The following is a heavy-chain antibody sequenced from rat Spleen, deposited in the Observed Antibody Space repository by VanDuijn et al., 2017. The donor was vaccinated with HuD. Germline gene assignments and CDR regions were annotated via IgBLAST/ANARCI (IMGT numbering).Heavy chain of an antibody. CDR3: AMSGYYSSYTRLMDA. D-gene: IGHD1-2*01. Sequence: EVQLQESGPGLVKPSQSLSLTCSVTGHSITSNYWGWIRKFPGNKMEWMGYIGYSGRPSYNPSLKSRIPITSDTTKNQFFLQVNSVTSEDTATYYCAMSGYYSSYTRLMDAWGQGASVTVSS. CDR2: IGYSGRP. J-gene: IGHJ4*01. V-gene: IGHV3-1*01. CDR1: GHSITSNY.